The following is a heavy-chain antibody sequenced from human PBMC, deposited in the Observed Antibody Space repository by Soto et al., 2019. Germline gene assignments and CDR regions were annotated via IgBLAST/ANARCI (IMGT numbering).Heavy chain of an antibody. V-gene: IGHV3-30*19. J-gene: IGHJ4*02. Sequence: QVQLVESGGGVVQPGTSLRLSCVGSGFTFRSYVIPWVRQAPGKGLEWVALTSYDGSNKYYDDSVKGRFTISRDNSRNTVDLQMDYLRLEDTALYYCARWGTTGGLDVWGQGTLVSVSS. CDR3: ARWGTTGGLDV. CDR1: GFTFRSYV. CDR2: TSYDGSNK. D-gene: IGHD3-16*01.